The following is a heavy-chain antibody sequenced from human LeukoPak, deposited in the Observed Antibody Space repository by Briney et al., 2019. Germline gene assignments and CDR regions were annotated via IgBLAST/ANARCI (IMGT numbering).Heavy chain of an antibody. CDR1: GFAFDDYG. Sequence: SGGSLRLSCAASGFAFDDYGMSWVRQAPGKGLEWVSGINWNGGSTGYADSVRGRFTISRDNAKNSLYLQMNSLRAEDTALYYCARAPSVWYFDLWGRGTLVTVSS. J-gene: IGHJ2*01. V-gene: IGHV3-20*04. CDR2: INWNGGST. D-gene: IGHD3-10*01. CDR3: ARAPSVWYFDL.